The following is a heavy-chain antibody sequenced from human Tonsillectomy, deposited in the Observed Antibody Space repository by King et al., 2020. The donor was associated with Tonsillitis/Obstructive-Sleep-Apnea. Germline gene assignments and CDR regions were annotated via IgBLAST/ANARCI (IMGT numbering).Heavy chain of an antibody. CDR1: GVSFSGYY. CDR3: ARDEWPQGFDP. J-gene: IGHJ5*02. CDR2: INRTGRT. D-gene: IGHD3-3*01. V-gene: IGHV4-34*01. Sequence: VQLQQCGAGLLKPSETLSLTCAVYGVSFSGYYWSWIRQPPGRGLEWIGYINRTGRTNYNPPLKSRVTISFDTSKNLFARKLRSVTAADTAMYYCARDEWPQGFDPWGQGTLVTVSS.